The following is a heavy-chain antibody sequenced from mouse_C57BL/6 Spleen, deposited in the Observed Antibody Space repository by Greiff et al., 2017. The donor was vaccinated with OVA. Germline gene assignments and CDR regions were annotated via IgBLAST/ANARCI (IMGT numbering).Heavy chain of an antibody. CDR2: IYPRSGNT. J-gene: IGHJ2*01. D-gene: IGHD2-3*01. CDR1: GYTFTSYG. Sequence: QVHVKQSGAELARPGASVKLSCKASGYTFTSYGISWVKQRTGQGLEWIGEIYPRSGNTYYNEKFKGKATLTADKSSSTAYMELRSLTSEDSAVYFCARGGIYDGYLYYFDYWGQGTTLTVSS. V-gene: IGHV1-81*01. CDR3: ARGGIYDGYLYYFDY.